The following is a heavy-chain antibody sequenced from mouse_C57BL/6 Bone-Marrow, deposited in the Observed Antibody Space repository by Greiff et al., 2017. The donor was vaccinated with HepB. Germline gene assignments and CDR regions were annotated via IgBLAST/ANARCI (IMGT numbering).Heavy chain of an antibody. J-gene: IGHJ2*01. V-gene: IGHV5-9-1*02. Sequence: EVMLVESGEGLVKPGGSLKLSCAASGFTFSSYAMSWVRQTPEKRLEWVAYISSGGDYIYYADTVKGRFTISRDNARNTLYLQMSSLKSEVTAMYYCTRSPYYYGSRYFDYWGQGTTLTVSS. CDR1: GFTFSSYA. D-gene: IGHD1-1*01. CDR3: TRSPYYYGSRYFDY. CDR2: ISSGGDYI.